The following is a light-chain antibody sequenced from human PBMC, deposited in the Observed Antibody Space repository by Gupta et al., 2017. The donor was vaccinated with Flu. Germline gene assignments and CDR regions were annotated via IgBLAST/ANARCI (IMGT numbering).Light chain of an antibody. J-gene: IGKJ5*01. CDR2: AAS. CDR1: HSASRTY. CDR3: QKYFNEPPGDT. V-gene: IGKV3-20*01. Sequence: LSLSPGERATLSCRASHSASRTYLSWYKPKGCQAPMLLISAASTRAACITDRFSSSGDGTDCTLRISRRVPEDFAVYYCQKYFNEPPGDTFGQRTRLEIK.